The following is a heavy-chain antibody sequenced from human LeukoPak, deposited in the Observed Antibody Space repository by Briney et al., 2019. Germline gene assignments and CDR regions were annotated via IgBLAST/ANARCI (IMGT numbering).Heavy chain of an antibody. J-gene: IGHJ4*02. CDR1: GGSISSSSYY. D-gene: IGHD3-10*01. V-gene: IGHV4-39*01. CDR3: ASYYYGSGS. CDR2: IYYSGIT. Sequence: PSETLSLTCTVSGGSISSSSYYWGWIRQPPGKGLEWIGSIYYSGITYYNPSLKSRVTISVDTSKNQFSLKLSSVTAADTAVYYCASYYYGSGSWSQGTLVTVSS.